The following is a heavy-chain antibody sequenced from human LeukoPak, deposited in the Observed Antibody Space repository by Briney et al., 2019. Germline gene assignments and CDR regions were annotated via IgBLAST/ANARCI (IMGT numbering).Heavy chain of an antibody. J-gene: IGHJ4*02. CDR2: INSDGSST. CDR3: ARDIPYYDYVWGSYRPDY. V-gene: IGHV3-74*01. CDR1: GFTFSSYW. Sequence: GGSLRLSCAASGFTFSSYWMHWVRQAPGKGLVWVSRINSDGSSTSYADSVKGRFTISRDNAKNTLYLQMNSLRAEDTAVYYCARDIPYYDYVWGSYRPDYWGQGTLVTVSS. D-gene: IGHD3-16*02.